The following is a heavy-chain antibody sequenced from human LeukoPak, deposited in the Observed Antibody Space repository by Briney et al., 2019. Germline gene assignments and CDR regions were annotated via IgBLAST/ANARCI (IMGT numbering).Heavy chain of an antibody. J-gene: IGHJ3*02. V-gene: IGHV3-23*01. CDR3: AKKLLWFGERAFDI. CDR2: ISGSGGST. D-gene: IGHD3-10*01. Sequence: TGGSLRLSCAASGFTFSSYAMSWVRQAPGKGLEWVSSISGSGGSTYYADSVKGRFTISRDNSKNTLYLQMNSLRAEDTAVYYCAKKLLWFGERAFDIWGQGTMVTVSP. CDR1: GFTFSSYA.